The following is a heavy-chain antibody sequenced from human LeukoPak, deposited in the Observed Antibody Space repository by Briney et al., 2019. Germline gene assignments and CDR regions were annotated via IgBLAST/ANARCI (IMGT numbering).Heavy chain of an antibody. V-gene: IGHV4-59*12. CDR3: ARDLVGAAIWAFDI. Sequence: SETLSLTCTVSGGSISSYYWSWIRQPPGKGLEWIGYIYYSGSTNYNPSLKSRVTISVDKSKNQFSLKLSSVTAADTAVYYCARDLVGAAIWAFDIWGQGTMVTVSS. CDR1: GGSISSYY. CDR2: IYYSGST. J-gene: IGHJ3*02. D-gene: IGHD2-15*01.